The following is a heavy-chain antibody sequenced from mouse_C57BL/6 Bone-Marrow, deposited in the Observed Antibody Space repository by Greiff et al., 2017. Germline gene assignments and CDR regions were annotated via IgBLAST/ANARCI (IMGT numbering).Heavy chain of an antibody. V-gene: IGHV1-9*01. Sequence: QVQLQQSGAELMKPGASVKLSCKATGYTFTGYWIEWVKQRPGHGLEWIGEILPGRGSTNYNEKFKGKATFTADKSSNTAYMQLSRLTTEDSDIYYCARYYDYAYWYFDVWGTGTTVTVSS. CDR3: ARYYDYAYWYFDV. CDR1: GYTFTGYW. J-gene: IGHJ1*03. D-gene: IGHD2-4*01. CDR2: ILPGRGST.